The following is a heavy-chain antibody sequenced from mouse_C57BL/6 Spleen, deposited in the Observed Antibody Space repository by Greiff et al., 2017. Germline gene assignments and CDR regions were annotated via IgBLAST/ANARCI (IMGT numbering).Heavy chain of an antibody. D-gene: IGHD2-12*01. J-gene: IGHJ3*01. CDR2: ISYDGSN. V-gene: IGHV3-6*01. CDR1: GYSITSGYY. CDR3: ARDPYDGEIAY. Sequence: EVQLQQSGPGLVKPSQSLSLTCSVTGYSITSGYYWNWIRQFPGNKLEWMGYISYDGSNNYNPSLKNRISITRDTSKNQFFLKLNSVTTEDTATYYCARDPYDGEIAYWGQGTLVTVSA.